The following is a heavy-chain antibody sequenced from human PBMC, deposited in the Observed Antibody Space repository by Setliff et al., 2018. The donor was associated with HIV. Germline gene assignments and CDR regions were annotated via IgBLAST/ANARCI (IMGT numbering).Heavy chain of an antibody. V-gene: IGHV3-48*04. CDR3: ARILDMSSRTRTLYHAMDV. CDR2: ISVSGFTI. J-gene: IGHJ6*02. CDR1: GFTFSDYY. D-gene: IGHD3-10*01. Sequence: GSLRLSCAASGFTFSDYYMNWVRQAPGKGLEWVSFISVSGFTIHYADSVQGRFTISRDNARNSLSLQLNSLRADDTAVYYCARILDMSSRTRTLYHAMDVWGRGTTVTVSS.